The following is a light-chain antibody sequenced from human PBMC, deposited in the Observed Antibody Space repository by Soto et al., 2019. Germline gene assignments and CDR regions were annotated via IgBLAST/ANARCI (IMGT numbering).Light chain of an antibody. CDR3: QHYGDSRT. J-gene: IGKJ1*01. CDR2: DAS. V-gene: IGKV3-15*01. Sequence: IVMTQSPATLSVSPGERATISCRASQTIRSNLVWYQQKPGQAPKVVIYDASTRATGIPARFSGSGSGTEFTLTISRLEPEDFAVYYCQHYGDSRTFGQGTKVDIK. CDR1: QTIRSN.